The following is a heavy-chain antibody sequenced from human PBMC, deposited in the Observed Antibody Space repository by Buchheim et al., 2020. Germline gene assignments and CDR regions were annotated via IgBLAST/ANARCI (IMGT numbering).Heavy chain of an antibody. CDR1: GFTFSSYA. Sequence: EVQLLESGGGLVQPGGSLRLSCAASGFTFSSYAMSWVRQAPGKGLEWVSAISGSGGSTYYADSVKGRFTISRDNSTNTLFLQMNSLRAEDTAVYYCARRYYYGSGSYYNRGYYYYGMDVWGQGTT. CDR3: ARRYYYGSGSYYNRGYYYYGMDV. J-gene: IGHJ6*02. D-gene: IGHD3-10*01. V-gene: IGHV3-23*01. CDR2: ISGSGGST.